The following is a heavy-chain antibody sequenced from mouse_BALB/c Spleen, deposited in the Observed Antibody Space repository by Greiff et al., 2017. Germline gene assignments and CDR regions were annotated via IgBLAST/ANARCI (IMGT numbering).Heavy chain of an antibody. Sequence: EVHLVESGGGLVKPGGSLKLSCAASGFTFSSYAMSWVRQTPEKRLEWVATISSGGSYTYYPDSVKGRFTISRDNAKNTLYLQMSSLRSEDTAMYYCARQVVDYWGQGTTLTVSS. CDR2: ISSGGSYT. V-gene: IGHV5-9-3*01. CDR1: GFTFSSYA. D-gene: IGHD1-1*01. J-gene: IGHJ2*01. CDR3: ARQVVDY.